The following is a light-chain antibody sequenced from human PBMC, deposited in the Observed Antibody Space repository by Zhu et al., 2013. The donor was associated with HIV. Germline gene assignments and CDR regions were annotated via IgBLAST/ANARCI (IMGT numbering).Light chain of an antibody. Sequence: QSALTQPASVSGSPGQSITISCTGTNSDIGSYDLVSWYQQHPGKAPKLMIYEVSKRPSGVSDRFSGSRSGNTASLAISGLQTEDEADYYCCSYAGDSTLLFGGGTKLTVL. CDR3: CSYAGDSTLL. V-gene: IGLV2-23*02. CDR2: EVS. J-gene: IGLJ3*02. CDR1: NSDIGSYDL.